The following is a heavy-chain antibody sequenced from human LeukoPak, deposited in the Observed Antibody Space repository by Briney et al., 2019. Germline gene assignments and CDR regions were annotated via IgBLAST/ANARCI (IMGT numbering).Heavy chain of an antibody. V-gene: IGHV3-48*03. J-gene: IGHJ4*02. CDR2: ISTSGSII. CDR1: GFTFSSYE. CDR3: ARGRIYFDY. Sequence: GGSLRLSCAASGFTFSSYEIHWVRQAPGKGLEWVSYISTSGSIINYADSVKGRFTTSRDNAKNSLYLQMNSLTAEDTALYYCARGRIYFDYWGQGTLVTVSS.